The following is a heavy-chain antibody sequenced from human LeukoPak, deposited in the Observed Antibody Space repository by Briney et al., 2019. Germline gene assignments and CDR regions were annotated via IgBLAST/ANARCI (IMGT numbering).Heavy chain of an antibody. CDR2: INPSGGRT. J-gene: IGHJ4*02. Sequence: ASVKVSCKASGYTFTSYGISWVRQAPGQGLEWMGIINPSGGRTSYAQKFQGRVTMTRDTSTSTVYMELSSLRSEDTAVYYCARERGYYDSSGYPHWGQGTLVTVSS. CDR1: GYTFTSYG. CDR3: ARERGYYDSSGYPH. D-gene: IGHD3-22*01. V-gene: IGHV1-46*01.